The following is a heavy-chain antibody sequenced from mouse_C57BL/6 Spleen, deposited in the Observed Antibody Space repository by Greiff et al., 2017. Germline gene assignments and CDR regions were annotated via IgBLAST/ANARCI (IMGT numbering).Heavy chain of an antibody. CDR1: GYTFTDYY. D-gene: IGHD4-1*01. CDR2: INPNNGGT. J-gene: IGHJ2*01. CDR3: APANWDGY. V-gene: IGHV1-26*01. Sequence: EVQLQQSGPELVKPGASVKISCKASGYTFTDYYMNWVKQSHGKSLEWIGDINPNNGGTSYNQKFKGKATLTVNKSSSTAYMELRSLTSEDSEVYYCAPANWDGYWGQGTTLTVSS.